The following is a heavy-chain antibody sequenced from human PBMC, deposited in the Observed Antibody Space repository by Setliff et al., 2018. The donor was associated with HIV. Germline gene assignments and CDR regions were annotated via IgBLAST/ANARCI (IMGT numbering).Heavy chain of an antibody. CDR2: IYDGGTT. Sequence: SETLSLTCDVSGYSINNIHYWGWIRQPPGKGLECLGNIYDGGTTYHNPSLKGRVTISIDTSKAQFSLKLISVTAADTAVYYCVRRDVSFLFGQFDSWGQGIRVTVSS. CDR3: VRRDVSFLFGQFDS. D-gene: IGHD3-10*02. CDR1: GYSINNIHY. J-gene: IGHJ4*02. V-gene: IGHV4-38-2*01.